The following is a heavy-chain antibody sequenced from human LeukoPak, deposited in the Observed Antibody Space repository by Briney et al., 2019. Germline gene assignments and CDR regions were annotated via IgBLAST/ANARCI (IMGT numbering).Heavy chain of an antibody. V-gene: IGHV3-21*01. CDR1: GFTFSSYS. D-gene: IGHD4-17*01. CDR2: ISSSSSYI. J-gene: IGHJ6*02. Sequence: GGSLRLSCAASGFTFSSYSMNWVRQAPGKGLEWVSSISSSSSYIYYADPVKGRFTISRDNAKNSLYLQMNSLRAEDTAVYYCAREGYGDYYYGMDVWGQGTTVTVSS. CDR3: AREGYGDYYYGMDV.